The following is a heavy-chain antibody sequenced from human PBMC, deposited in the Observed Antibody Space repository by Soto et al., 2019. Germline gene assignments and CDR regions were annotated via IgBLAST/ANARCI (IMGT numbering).Heavy chain of an antibody. CDR2: ISSNGGST. CDR1: GFTFSSYA. Sequence: EVQLVESGEGLVQPGGSLRLSCAASGFTFSSYAMHWVRQAPGKGLEYVSAISSNGGSTYYADSVKGRFTISRDNSKNTLYLQMGSLRAEDMAVYYCARARYDFWSGYGGGYFDYWGQGTLVTVSS. D-gene: IGHD3-3*01. V-gene: IGHV3-64*02. J-gene: IGHJ4*02. CDR3: ARARYDFWSGYGGGYFDY.